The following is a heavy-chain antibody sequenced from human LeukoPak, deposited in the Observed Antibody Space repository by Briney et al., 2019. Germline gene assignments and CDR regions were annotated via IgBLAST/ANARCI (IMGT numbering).Heavy chain of an antibody. CDR2: INHSGST. V-gene: IGHV4-34*01. D-gene: IGHD3-3*01. CDR1: GGCLSVYY. J-gene: IGHJ4*02. CDR3: ARRNYFYDFWSGKTDY. Sequence: PVPLSPTWASYGGCLSVYYGGWISQTPKKGLECIGEINHSGSTNYNPSLKSRVTISVDTSKNQFSLKLSSVTAADTAVYYCARRNYFYDFWSGKTDYWGQGTLVTVSS.